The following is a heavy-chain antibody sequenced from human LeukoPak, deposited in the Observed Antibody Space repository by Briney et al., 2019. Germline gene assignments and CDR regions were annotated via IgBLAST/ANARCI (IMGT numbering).Heavy chain of an antibody. CDR2: IYYSGST. CDR1: VDSISSYY. D-gene: IGHD3-22*01. Sequence: SEILSLTCTVSVDSISSYYWSWIRQPPWKGLEWIAYIYYSGSTNYNPSLKSRVTISVDTSKNQFSLKLSSVTAADTAVYYCARDRTDSSGYFYAFDIWGQGTMVTVSS. J-gene: IGHJ3*02. V-gene: IGHV4-59*01. CDR3: ARDRTDSSGYFYAFDI.